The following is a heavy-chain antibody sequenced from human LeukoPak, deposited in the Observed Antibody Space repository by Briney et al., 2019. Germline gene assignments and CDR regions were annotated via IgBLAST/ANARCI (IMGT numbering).Heavy chain of an antibody. J-gene: IGHJ4*02. CDR3: AKIHHPTMGTIFGVVIGLDY. V-gene: IGHV3-30*02. D-gene: IGHD3-3*01. Sequence: GGSLRLSCAASGFTFSSYGMHWVRQAPGKGLEWVSFIWYDGSNKYYADSVKGRFTISRDNSKNTLYLQMNSLRAEDTAVYYCAKIHHPTMGTIFGVVIGLDYWGQGTLVTVSS. CDR1: GFTFSSYG. CDR2: IWYDGSNK.